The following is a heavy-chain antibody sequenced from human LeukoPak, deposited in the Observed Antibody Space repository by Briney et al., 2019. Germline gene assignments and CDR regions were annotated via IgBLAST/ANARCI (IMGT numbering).Heavy chain of an antibody. CDR1: GFTFNSYG. CDR2: IRFDGSYK. V-gene: IGHV3-30*02. Sequence: GGSLRLSCAASGFTFNSYGMHWVRQAPGKGLEWVAFIRFDGSYKYYADSVKGRFTISRDTSKNTLYLQMNSLRAEDTAVYYCARVRPGLRYFDWFDYWGQGTLVTVSS. D-gene: IGHD3-9*01. J-gene: IGHJ4*02. CDR3: ARVRPGLRYFDWFDY.